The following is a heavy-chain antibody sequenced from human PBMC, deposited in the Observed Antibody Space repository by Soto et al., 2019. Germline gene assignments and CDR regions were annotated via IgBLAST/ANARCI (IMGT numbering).Heavy chain of an antibody. J-gene: IGHJ3*02. CDR2: MNPNSGNT. D-gene: IGHD2-2*01. Sequence: ASVKGSCKASGYTFTSYDINWVRQATGQGLEWMGWMNPNSGNTGYAQKFQGRVTTTRNTSISTAYMELSSLRSEDTAVYYGAHRVGVCSSTSCFAAFVIWGKGTMVTVPS. V-gene: IGHV1-8*01. CDR3: AHRVGVCSSTSCFAAFVI. CDR1: GYTFTSYD.